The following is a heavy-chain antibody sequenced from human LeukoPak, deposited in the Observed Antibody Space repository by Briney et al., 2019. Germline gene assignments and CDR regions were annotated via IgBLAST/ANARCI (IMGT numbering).Heavy chain of an antibody. J-gene: IGHJ5*02. D-gene: IGHD1-7*01. Sequence: ASVKVSCKASGYTFTNYGISWVRQAPGQGLEWMGWIGTYNEETNYEQKFQGRVTMTTDTSTTTVYMELRSLTSDDTAVYYCARDWEPAWNYNYFDPWGQGTLVTVSS. CDR3: ARDWEPAWNYNYFDP. V-gene: IGHV1-18*01. CDR1: GYTFTNYG. CDR2: IGTYNEET.